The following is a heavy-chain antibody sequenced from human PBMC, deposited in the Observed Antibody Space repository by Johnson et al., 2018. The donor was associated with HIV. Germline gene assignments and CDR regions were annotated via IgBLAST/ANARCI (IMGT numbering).Heavy chain of an antibody. D-gene: IGHD2-21*02. J-gene: IGHJ3*02. Sequence: QVQLVESGGGVVQPGGSLRLSCAASGFTFSSYGMHWVRQAPGKGLEWVAFIRYDGSNKYSADSVKGRFTISRDNSKNTLYLQMNSLRAEDTAVYYCAKDKAVVTALYDAFDIWGQGTMVTVSS. CDR1: GFTFSSYG. CDR2: IRYDGSNK. V-gene: IGHV3-30*02. CDR3: AKDKAVVTALYDAFDI.